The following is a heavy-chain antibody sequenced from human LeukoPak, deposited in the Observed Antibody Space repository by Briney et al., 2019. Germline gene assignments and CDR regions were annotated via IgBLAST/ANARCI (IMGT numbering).Heavy chain of an antibody. D-gene: IGHD3-3*01. CDR2: VSGGGDYT. J-gene: IGHJ4*02. CDR1: GFTFSSYT. CDR3: AKRRFLESTSYYFDY. Sequence: GGSLRPSCAASGFTFSSYTLSCARQAAGGWREWVSSVSGGGDYTSYADSVKGRFTISRDNYKKTLYLQMNGLRVEDAALYYCAKRRFLESTSYYFDYWGQGTLVTVSS. V-gene: IGHV3-23*01.